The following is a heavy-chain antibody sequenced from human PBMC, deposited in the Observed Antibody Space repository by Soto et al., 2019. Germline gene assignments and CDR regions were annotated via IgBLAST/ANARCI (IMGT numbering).Heavy chain of an antibody. CDR1: GFTFSSYG. Sequence: QVQLVESGGGVVQPGRSLRLSCAASGFTFSSYGMHWVRQAPGKGLEWVAVIWFDGSNKHYADSVKGRFTISRDNSKNTLYLQMNSLRAEDTAVYYWARESVDYSLDYWGQGTLVTVSS. CDR3: ARESVDYSLDY. D-gene: IGHD5-12*01. V-gene: IGHV3-33*01. J-gene: IGHJ4*02. CDR2: IWFDGSNK.